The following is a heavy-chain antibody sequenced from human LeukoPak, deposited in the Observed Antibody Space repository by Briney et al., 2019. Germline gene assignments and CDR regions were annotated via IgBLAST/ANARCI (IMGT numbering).Heavy chain of an antibody. CDR2: INTNTGNP. J-gene: IGHJ4*02. D-gene: IGHD2-21*02. V-gene: IGHV7-4-1*02. CDR1: GYTFTSYA. Sequence: GASVKVSCKASGYTFTSYAMNWVRQAPGQGLEWMGWINTNTGNPTYAQGFTGRFVFSLDTSVSTAYLQISSLKAEDTAVYYCARDLRHIVVVTGGPGYWGQGTLVTVSS. CDR3: ARDLRHIVVVTGGPGY.